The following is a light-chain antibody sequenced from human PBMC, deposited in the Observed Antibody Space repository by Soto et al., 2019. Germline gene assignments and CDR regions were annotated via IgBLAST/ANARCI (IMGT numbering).Light chain of an antibody. CDR2: AAY. Sequence: DIQMTQSPSSLSASVGDRVTIACRASQNIRNYLNWYQQTPGKAPKLLIYAAYSLQSGVHSRFSGSGSGTDFTLTLTSLQPADSGTYYCQQSSSPPYTFGQGTKLEIK. V-gene: IGKV1-39*01. J-gene: IGKJ2*01. CDR1: QNIRNY. CDR3: QQSSSPPYT.